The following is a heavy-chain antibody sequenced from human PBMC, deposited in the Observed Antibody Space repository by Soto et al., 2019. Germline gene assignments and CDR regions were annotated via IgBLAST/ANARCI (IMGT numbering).Heavy chain of an antibody. V-gene: IGHV4-30-2*01. J-gene: IGHJ4*02. Sequence: SGTLSLTCAVSGGSISSGGYSWSWIRQPPGKGLEWIGYIYHSGSTYYNPSLKSRVTISVDRSKNQFSLKLSSVTAADTAVYYCARGVVLGYSSSWYYFDYSGQGTLVTVSS. CDR2: IYHSGST. D-gene: IGHD6-13*01. CDR1: GGSISSGGYS. CDR3: ARGVVLGYSSSWYYFDY.